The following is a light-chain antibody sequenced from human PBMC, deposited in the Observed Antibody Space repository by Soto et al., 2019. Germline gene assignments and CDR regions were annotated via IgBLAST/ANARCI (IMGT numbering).Light chain of an antibody. J-gene: IGLJ1*01. CDR3: SSYTSSSTYV. CDR2: DVS. V-gene: IGLV2-14*01. CDR1: GSYVGGYNY. Sequence: QSALAQPASVSGSPGQSITISCTGTGSYVGGYNYVSWYQQHPGKAPKLMIYDVSNRPSGVSNRFSGSKSGNTASLTISGLQAEDEADYYCSSYTSSSTYVFGTGTKSPS.